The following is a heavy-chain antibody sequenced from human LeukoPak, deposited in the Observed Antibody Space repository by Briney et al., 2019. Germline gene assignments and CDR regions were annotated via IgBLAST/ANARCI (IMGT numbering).Heavy chain of an antibody. CDR1: GGSISSSLYS. CDR3: ARDSGTYYYDLSGPIHFDY. Sequence: SDTLSLTCTVSGGSISSSLYSWGWIRQPPGKGLEWIGSIYYSGSTYYNPSLKSRVTISIDSSKKHFSLRLNSVTAADTAVYYCARDSGTYYYDLSGPIHFDYWGQGTLVTVSS. V-gene: IGHV4-39*07. J-gene: IGHJ4*02. D-gene: IGHD3-22*01. CDR2: IYYSGST.